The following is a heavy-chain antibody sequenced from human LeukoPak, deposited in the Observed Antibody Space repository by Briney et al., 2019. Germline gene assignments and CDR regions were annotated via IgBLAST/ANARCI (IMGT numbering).Heavy chain of an antibody. CDR2: INHSGST. CDR3: ARCTRLRYFDGSKDYYIDV. V-gene: IGHV4-34*01. D-gene: IGHD3-9*01. CDR1: GGSFSGYY. J-gene: IGHJ6*03. Sequence: LSGTLSLTCAVYGGSFSGYYWSWIRQPPGKGLEWIGEINHSGSTNYNPTLKSRVTISVDTSKNQFSLKLSSVTAADTAVYYCARCTRLRYFDGSKDYYIDVWGKGTTVTISS.